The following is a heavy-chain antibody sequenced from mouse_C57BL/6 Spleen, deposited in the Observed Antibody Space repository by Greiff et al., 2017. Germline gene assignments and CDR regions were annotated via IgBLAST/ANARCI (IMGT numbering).Heavy chain of an antibody. CDR2: IYPGSGST. CDR1: GYTFTSYW. V-gene: IGHV1-55*01. Sequence: QVHVKQSGAELVKPGASVKMSCKASGYTFTSYWITWVKQRPGQGLEWIGDIYPGSGSTNYNEKFKSKATLTVDTSSSTAYMQLSSLTSEDSAVYYCARVGYYYDYDRGFAYWGQGTLVTVSA. D-gene: IGHD2-4*01. CDR3: ARVGYYYDYDRGFAY. J-gene: IGHJ3*01.